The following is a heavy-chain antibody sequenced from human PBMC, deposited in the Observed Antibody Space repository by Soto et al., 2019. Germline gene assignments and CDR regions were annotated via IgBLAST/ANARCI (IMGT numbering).Heavy chain of an antibody. CDR3: ARDGVLAARLAFDI. J-gene: IGHJ3*02. V-gene: IGHV4-61*01. CDR1: GGSVSSGSYY. CDR2: IYYSGST. D-gene: IGHD6-6*01. Sequence: SETLSLTCTVSGGSVSSGSYYWSWIRQPPGKGLEWIGYIYYSGSTNYNPSLKSRVTISVDTSKNQFSLKLSSVTAADTAVYYCARDGVLAARLAFDIWGQGTMVTVSS.